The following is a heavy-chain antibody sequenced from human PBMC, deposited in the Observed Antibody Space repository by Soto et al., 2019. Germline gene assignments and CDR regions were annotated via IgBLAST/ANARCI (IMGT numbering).Heavy chain of an antibody. CDR2: INPNSGGT. CDR3: ARESYSSGWYYFDY. D-gene: IGHD6-19*01. J-gene: IGHJ4*02. Sequence: ASVKVSCKASGYTFTGYYTHWVRQTPGQGLEWMGWINPNSGGTNYAQKFQGRVTMTRDTSISTAYMELSRLRSDDTAVYYCARESYSSGWYYFDYWGQGTLVTVSS. CDR1: GYTFTGYY. V-gene: IGHV1-2*02.